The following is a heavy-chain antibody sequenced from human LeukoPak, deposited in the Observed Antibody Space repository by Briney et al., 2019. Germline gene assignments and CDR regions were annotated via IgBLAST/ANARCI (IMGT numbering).Heavy chain of an antibody. D-gene: IGHD1-7*01. V-gene: IGHV3-11*01. Sequence: GGSLRLSCAASGFTFSDYYMSWIRQAPGKGLEWVSYISRSGDTKYYADSVKGRFTISRDNAKNSLFLQMNSLRAVDTAMYYCARDLDLGTTALDYWGQGTLVTVSS. CDR1: GFTFSDYY. CDR2: ISRSGDTK. CDR3: ARDLDLGTTALDY. J-gene: IGHJ4*02.